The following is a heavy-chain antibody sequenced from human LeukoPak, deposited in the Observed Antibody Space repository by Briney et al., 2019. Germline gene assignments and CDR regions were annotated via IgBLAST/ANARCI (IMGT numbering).Heavy chain of an antibody. D-gene: IGHD3-9*01. CDR2: INWNGGST. CDR3: ARDYDILTGYPHGAFDI. Sequence: PGGSLRLSCAASGFTFDDYGMSWVRQAPGKGLEWVSGINWNGGSTGYADSVKGRFTISRDNAKNSLYLQMNSLRAEDTALYYCARDYDILTGYPHGAFDIWGQGTTVTVSS. J-gene: IGHJ3*02. V-gene: IGHV3-20*04. CDR1: GFTFDDYG.